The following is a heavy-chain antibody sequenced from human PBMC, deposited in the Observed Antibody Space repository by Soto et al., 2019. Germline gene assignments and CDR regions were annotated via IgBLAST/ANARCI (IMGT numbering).Heavy chain of an antibody. CDR1: GFTFSTYA. Sequence: HPGGSLRLSCAASGFTFSTYAMSWVRQAPGKGLEWVSTISDSGDSTYYADSVKGRFTISRDNSKNTLYLHMNRLRAEDTAPFYCAKSSSNWYASYFDSWGQGTLVTVSS. CDR2: ISDSGDST. D-gene: IGHD6-13*01. CDR3: AKSSSNWYASYFDS. J-gene: IGHJ4*02. V-gene: IGHV3-23*01.